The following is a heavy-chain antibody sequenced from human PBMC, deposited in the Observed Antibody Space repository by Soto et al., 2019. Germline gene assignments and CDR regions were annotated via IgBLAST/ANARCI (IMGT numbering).Heavy chain of an antibody. CDR3: TSPDTAMAYDAFDI. J-gene: IGHJ3*02. CDR1: GFTFRGPA. D-gene: IGHD5-18*01. CDR2: IRSKANSYAT. Sequence: GALRLSCAAPGFTFRGPAMPWGRPASGEGLEWVGRIRSKANSYATAYAASVKGRFTISRDDSKNTAYLQMNSLKTEDTAVYYCTSPDTAMAYDAFDIWGQGTMVTVSS. V-gene: IGHV3-73*01.